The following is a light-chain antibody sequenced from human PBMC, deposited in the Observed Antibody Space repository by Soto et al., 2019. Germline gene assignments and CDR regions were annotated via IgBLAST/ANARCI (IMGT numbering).Light chain of an antibody. Sequence: EVVLTQSPGTLSLSTGERATLSCRASQSVSSSYFAWYQHNPGQGPRLLIYGAFTRATGIPDRFSGSGSGTDFTLTISRLAPEDVAVYYYQQHETFITFAQGTRLEIK. CDR2: GAF. J-gene: IGKJ5*01. CDR3: QQHETFIT. V-gene: IGKV3-20*01. CDR1: QSVSSSY.